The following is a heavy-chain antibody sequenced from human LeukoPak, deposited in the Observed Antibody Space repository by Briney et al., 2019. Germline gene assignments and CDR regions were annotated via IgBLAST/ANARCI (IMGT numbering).Heavy chain of an antibody. V-gene: IGHV3-23*01. CDR1: GFTFSSYA. CDR2: ISGSGGST. J-gene: IGHJ4*02. D-gene: IGHD2-2*01. CDR3: AKSPAEYQLLFPFDY. Sequence: GGSLRLSCAASGFTFSSYAMSRVRQAPGKGLEWVSAISGSGGSTYYADSVKGRFTISRDNSKNTLYLQMNSLRAEDTAVYYCAKSPAEYQLLFPFDYWGQGTLVTVSS.